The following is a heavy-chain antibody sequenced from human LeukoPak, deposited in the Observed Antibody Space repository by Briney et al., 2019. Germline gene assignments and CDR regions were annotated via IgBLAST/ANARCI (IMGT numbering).Heavy chain of an antibody. Sequence: PGGSLRLSCAASGFTFDDYAMHWVRQAPGKGLEWVSLISGDGGSTYYADSVKGRFTISRDNAKNSLYLQMSSLTAEDTAVYYCASGRDIEVAGPGGYFDHWGQGNLVTVSS. CDR1: GFTFDDYA. J-gene: IGHJ4*02. CDR2: ISGDGGST. CDR3: ASGRDIEVAGPGGYFDH. V-gene: IGHV3-43*02. D-gene: IGHD6-19*01.